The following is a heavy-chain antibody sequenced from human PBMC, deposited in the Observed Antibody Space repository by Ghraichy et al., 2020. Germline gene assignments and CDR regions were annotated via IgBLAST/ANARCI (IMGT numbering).Heavy chain of an antibody. CDR1: GYTFTSYG. J-gene: IGHJ5*02. CDR3: ARDRASSWYPGWFDP. Sequence: ASVKVSCKASGYTFTSYGISWVRQAPGQGLEWIGWISAYNGNTNYAQKLQGRVTMTTDTSTSTAYMELRSLRSDDTAVYYCARDRASSWYPGWFDPWGQGTLVTVSS. CDR2: ISAYNGNT. V-gene: IGHV1-18*01. D-gene: IGHD6-13*01.